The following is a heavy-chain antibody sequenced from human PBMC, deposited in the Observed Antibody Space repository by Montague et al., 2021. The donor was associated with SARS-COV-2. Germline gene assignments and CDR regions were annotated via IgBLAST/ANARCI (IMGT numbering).Heavy chain of an antibody. CDR1: GDSVSSEIYY. Sequence: SETLSLTCTVSGDSVSSEIYYWSWIRQPAGKGLEWIGQIYNSGSTNYNPSLRSRVTISVDTSKNQFSLSLSSVTAADTAVYYCARVGGKHDRYFDYWGQGTLVTVSS. D-gene: IGHD1-26*01. J-gene: IGHJ4*02. CDR2: IYNSGST. V-gene: IGHV4-61*10. CDR3: ARVGGKHDRYFDY.